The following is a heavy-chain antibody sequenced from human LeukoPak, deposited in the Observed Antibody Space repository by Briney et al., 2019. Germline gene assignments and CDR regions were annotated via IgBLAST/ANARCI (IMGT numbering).Heavy chain of an antibody. D-gene: IGHD2-15*01. CDR3: AALGYCSGGSCPKLTSDFDY. CDR1: GYTLTELS. V-gene: IGHV1-24*01. CDR2: FDPEDGET. J-gene: IGHJ4*02. Sequence: ASVKVSCKVSGYTLTELSMHWVRQAPGNGLEWMGGFDPEDGETIYAQKFQGRVTMTEDTSTDTAYMELSSLRSEDTAVYYCAALGYCSGGSCPKLTSDFDYWGQGTLVTVSS.